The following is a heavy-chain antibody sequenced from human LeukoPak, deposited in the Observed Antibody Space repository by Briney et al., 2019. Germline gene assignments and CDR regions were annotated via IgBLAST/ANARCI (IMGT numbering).Heavy chain of an antibody. CDR3: ARRYYRGRSSSWYPPINWFDP. Sequence: SETLSLTCTVSGGSISSGDYYWSWIRQPPGKGLEWIGYIYYSGSTYYNPSLKSRVTISVDTSKNQFSLKLSSVTAADTAVYYCARRYYRGRSSSWYPPINWFDPWGQGTLVTVSS. CDR2: IYYSGST. V-gene: IGHV4-30-4*02. D-gene: IGHD6-13*01. J-gene: IGHJ5*02. CDR1: GGSISSGDYY.